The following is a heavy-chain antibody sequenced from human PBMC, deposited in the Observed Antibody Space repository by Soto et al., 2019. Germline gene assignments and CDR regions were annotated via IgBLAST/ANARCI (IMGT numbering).Heavy chain of an antibody. Sequence: AAVKVSCKASGYTFTSYAMHWVRQAPGQRLEWMGWINAGNGNTKYSQKFQGRVTITRDTSASTAYMELSSLRSEDTAVYYCARDLRNYHDSSGSHEFNPCGQGIMVTFSS. D-gene: IGHD3-22*01. CDR3: ARDLRNYHDSSGSHEFNP. CDR1: GYTFTSYA. J-gene: IGHJ5*02. CDR2: INAGNGNT. V-gene: IGHV1-3*01.